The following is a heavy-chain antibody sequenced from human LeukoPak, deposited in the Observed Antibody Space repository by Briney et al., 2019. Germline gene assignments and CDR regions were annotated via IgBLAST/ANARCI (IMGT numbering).Heavy chain of an antibody. CDR3: ARDPGTGSASNWFDR. CDR1: GYTFTCYY. V-gene: IGHV1-2*02. CDR2: INPNSGGT. Sequence: ASVKLSCTASGYTFTCYYMHWVRQAPGQGLEWMGWINPNSGGTNYAQKWQGRVTMTRDTSISTAYMELSRLRSDDTAVYYCARDPGTGSASNWFDRWGQGTLVTVSS. J-gene: IGHJ5*02. D-gene: IGHD1-1*01.